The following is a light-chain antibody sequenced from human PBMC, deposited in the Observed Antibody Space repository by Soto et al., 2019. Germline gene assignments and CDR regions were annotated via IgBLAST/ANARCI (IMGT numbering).Light chain of an antibody. CDR1: SSDVGSYNL. CDR3: CSYAGRV. J-gene: IGLJ2*01. CDR2: EGS. V-gene: IGLV2-23*01. Sequence: QSALTQPASVSGSPGQSITISCTGTSSDVGSYNLVSWYQQHPGKAPKLMIYEGSKRPSGVSNRFSGSKSGNTASLTISGLQAEDEADSYCCSYAGRVFGGGTKLTVL.